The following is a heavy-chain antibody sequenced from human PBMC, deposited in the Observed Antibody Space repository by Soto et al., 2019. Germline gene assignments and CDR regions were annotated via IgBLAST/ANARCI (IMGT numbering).Heavy chain of an antibody. CDR2: TSSDGNLK. V-gene: IGHV3-30*03. CDR1: GFTFSSYS. J-gene: IGHJ4*02. Sequence: GGSLRLSCAASGFTFSSYSMNWVRQAPGKGLEWVAVTSSDGNLKYYADSVKGRFTISRDNSKNTLYLQMSSLRIDDTAVYYCARQPVVGVWLNDYWGQGTLVTVSS. CDR3: ARQPVVGVWLNDY. D-gene: IGHD6-6*01.